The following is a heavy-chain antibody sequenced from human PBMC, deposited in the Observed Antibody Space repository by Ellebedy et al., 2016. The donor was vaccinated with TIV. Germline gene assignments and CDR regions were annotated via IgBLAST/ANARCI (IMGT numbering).Heavy chain of an antibody. V-gene: IGHV3-23*01. Sequence: GGSLRLXXVASGFAFSTYAMSWVRQAPGKGLDYVSIISINGVNTYYPDSVKGRFTISRDNSKSTLFLQMNSLTVEDSAIYYCVSFQYWGQGTQVTVSS. CDR2: ISINGVNT. CDR1: GFAFSTYA. J-gene: IGHJ4*02. CDR3: VSFQY.